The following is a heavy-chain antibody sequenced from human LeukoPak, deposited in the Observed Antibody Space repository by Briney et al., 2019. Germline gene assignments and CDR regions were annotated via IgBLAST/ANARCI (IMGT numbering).Heavy chain of an antibody. CDR3: ARDPRYSSGWYYGEFPAVGAPDFDY. CDR2: INTNTGNP. V-gene: IGHV7-4-1*02. J-gene: IGHJ4*02. Sequence: ASVKVSCKASGYTFTSYAMNWVRQAPGQGLEWMGWINTNTGNPTYAQGYTGRFVFSLDTSVSTAYLQISSLKAEDTAVYYCARDPRYSSGWYYGEFPAVGAPDFDYWGQGTLVTVSS. CDR1: GYTFTSYA. D-gene: IGHD6-19*01.